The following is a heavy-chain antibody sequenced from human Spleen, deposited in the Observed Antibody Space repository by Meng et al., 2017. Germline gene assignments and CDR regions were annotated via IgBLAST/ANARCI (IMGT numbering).Heavy chain of an antibody. J-gene: IGHJ4*02. CDR2: IKRNSDGGTI. D-gene: IGHD6-13*01. Sequence: GESLKISCVASGLSFTDAWMSWVRQAPGKGLEWVGRIKRNSDGGTIDYAVPVKCRFAISRDDSKNTLYLQMDSLITEDTAVYFCATGAAAADHWGQGTLVTVSS. CDR1: GLSFTDAW. CDR3: ATGAAAADH. V-gene: IGHV3-15*01.